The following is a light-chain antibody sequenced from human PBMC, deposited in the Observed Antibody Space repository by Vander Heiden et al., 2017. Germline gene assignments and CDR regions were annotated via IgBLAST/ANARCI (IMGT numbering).Light chain of an antibody. V-gene: IGKV1-8*01. CDR3: QQYYSYPRT. Sequence: AIRLTPSPSSFSASPVDRVPLPCRASQGISSYLAWYQQKPGKAPKLLIYAASTLQSGVPSRFSGSGSGTDFTLTISCLQSEDFATYYCQQYYSYPRTFGQGTKVEIK. CDR2: AAS. CDR1: QGISSY. J-gene: IGKJ1*01.